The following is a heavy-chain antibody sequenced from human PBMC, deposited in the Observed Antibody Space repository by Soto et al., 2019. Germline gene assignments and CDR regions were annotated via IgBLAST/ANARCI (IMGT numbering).Heavy chain of an antibody. CDR1: GSTFTDFT. Sequence: GGSLRLSCAGSGSTFTDFTMTWVRQAPGKGLEWVSAISGDGLSTYYAGSVKGRFTISRDNSKTTLYLQMNSLRAEDTAVYYCARRPDAFDIWGRGTMVTVSS. J-gene: IGHJ3*02. V-gene: IGHV3-23*01. CDR2: ISGDGLST. CDR3: ARRPDAFDI.